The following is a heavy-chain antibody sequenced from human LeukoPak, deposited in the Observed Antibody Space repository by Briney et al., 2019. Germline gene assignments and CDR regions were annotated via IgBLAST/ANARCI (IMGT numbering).Heavy chain of an antibody. CDR1: GFTFSSYG. J-gene: IGHJ4*02. Sequence: GGSLRLSCAASGFTFSSYGMHWVRQAPGKGLEWVAFIRYDGSNKYYADSVKGRFTISRDNSKNTLYLQMNSLRAEDTAVYYCAKDGGGSFYDILTGYYKGPSFDYWGQGTLVTVSS. CDR3: AKDGGGSFYDILTGYYKGPSFDY. V-gene: IGHV3-30*02. D-gene: IGHD3-9*01. CDR2: IRYDGSNK.